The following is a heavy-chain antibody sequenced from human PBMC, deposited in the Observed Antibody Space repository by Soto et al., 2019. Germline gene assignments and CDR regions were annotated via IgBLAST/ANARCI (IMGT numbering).Heavy chain of an antibody. CDR2: IWYDGSNK. J-gene: IGHJ6*02. D-gene: IGHD3-3*01. CDR1: GFTFSSYG. Sequence: GGSLRLSCAASGFTFSSYGMHWVRQAPGKGMEWVAVIWYDGSNKYYADSVKGRLTISRDNSKNTLYLQMNSLRAEDTAVYYWARENDFWSGYPRDYYYGMDVWGQGTTVTVSS. CDR3: ARENDFWSGYPRDYYYGMDV. V-gene: IGHV3-33*01.